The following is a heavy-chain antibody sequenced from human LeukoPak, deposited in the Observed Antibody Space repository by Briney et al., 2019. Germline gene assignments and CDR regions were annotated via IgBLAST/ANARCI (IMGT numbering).Heavy chain of an antibody. V-gene: IGHV1-18*01. CDR3: ARDRAAMVRGPDFDY. CDR1: GYTFTSYG. J-gene: IGHJ4*02. CDR2: ISAYNGNT. Sequence: GASVKVSCKASGYTFTSYGISWVRQAPGQGLEWMGWISAYNGNTNYAQKLQGRVTMTTDTSTSTAYMELRSLRSDDTAVYYCARDRAAMVRGPDFDYWGQGTLVTVSS. D-gene: IGHD3-10*01.